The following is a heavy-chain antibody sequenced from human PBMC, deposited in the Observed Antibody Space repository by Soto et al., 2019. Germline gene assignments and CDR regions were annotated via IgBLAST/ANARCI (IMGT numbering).Heavy chain of an antibody. V-gene: IGHV4-31*03. Sequence: SETLSLTCTVSGGSISSGGYYWSWIRQHPGKGLEWIGYIYYSGSTYYNPSLKSRVTISVDTSKNQFSLKLSSVTAADTAVYYCARFDYGDKRRYFYAFDIWGQGTMVTVSS. CDR2: IYYSGST. CDR1: GGSISSGGYY. D-gene: IGHD4-17*01. CDR3: ARFDYGDKRRYFYAFDI. J-gene: IGHJ3*02.